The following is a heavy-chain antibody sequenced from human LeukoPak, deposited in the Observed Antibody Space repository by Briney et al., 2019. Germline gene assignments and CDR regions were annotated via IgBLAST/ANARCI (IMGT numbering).Heavy chain of an antibody. CDR3: ARDAASSGWYPLNWFDP. D-gene: IGHD6-19*01. J-gene: IGHJ5*02. CDR1: GYTFTSYA. Sequence: GASVKVSCKASGYTFTSYAMHWVRQAPGQRLEWMGWINAGNGNTKYSQKFQGRVTMTRDTSTSTVYMELSSLRSEDTAVYYCARDAASSGWYPLNWFDPWGQGTLVTVSS. V-gene: IGHV1-3*01. CDR2: INAGNGNT.